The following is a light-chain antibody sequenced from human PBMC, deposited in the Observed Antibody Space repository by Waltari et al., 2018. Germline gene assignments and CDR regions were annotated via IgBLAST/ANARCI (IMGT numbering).Light chain of an antibody. J-gene: IGKJ2*01. CDR2: AAS. CDR1: QGISSW. V-gene: IGKV1D-12*01. CDR3: MQGTHWVYT. Sequence: DIQMTQSPSSVSASVGDRVTITCRASQGISSWLAWYQQKPGKAPKLLIYAASSLQSGVPDRFSGSGSGTDFTLRISRVEADDLGVYYCMQGTHWVYTFGQGTKLEIK.